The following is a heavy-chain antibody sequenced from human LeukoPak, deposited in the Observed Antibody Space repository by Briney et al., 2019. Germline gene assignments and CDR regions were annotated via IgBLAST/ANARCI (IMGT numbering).Heavy chain of an antibody. CDR2: IKQDGSEK. Sequence: GGSLRLSCAASGFIFSNYWMSWVRQAPEKGLEWVANIKQDGSEKYYVDSVKGRFTISRDDAKNSLYLQMDSLRAEDTAVYYCARGLWLARSFDHWGQGTLVTVSS. CDR3: ARGLWLARSFDH. V-gene: IGHV3-7*01. J-gene: IGHJ4*02. D-gene: IGHD6-19*01. CDR1: GFIFSNYW.